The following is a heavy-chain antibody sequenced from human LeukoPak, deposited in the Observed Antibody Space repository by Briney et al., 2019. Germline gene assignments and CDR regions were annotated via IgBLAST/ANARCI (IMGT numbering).Heavy chain of an antibody. CDR1: GYTFTGYY. J-gene: IGHJ4*02. CDR2: INPNSGGT. V-gene: IGHV1-2*02. CDR3: ARGPKYVKYCSSTSCSYFDY. Sequence: ASVKVSCKASGYTFTGYYMHWVRQAPGQGLEWMGWINPNSGGTNYAQKFQGRVTMTRDTSISTAYMELSRLRSDDTAVYYCARGPKYVKYCSSTSCSYFDYWGQGTLVTVSS. D-gene: IGHD2-2*01.